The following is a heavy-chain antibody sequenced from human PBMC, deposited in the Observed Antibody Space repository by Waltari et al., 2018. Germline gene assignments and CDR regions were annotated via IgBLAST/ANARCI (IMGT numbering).Heavy chain of an antibody. V-gene: IGHV3-23*04. CDR2: ISQIATNT. Sequence: EEQLVESGGGLVQPGGSLRLPCVASGSPFSAFPLRWVRQAPGKGLEWVSGISQIATNTAYADSVKGRFTVSRDNSKNTVYLQMNRLADDDTAIYFCAGSVRAGADAFDVWGQGTVVTVSS. J-gene: IGHJ3*01. D-gene: IGHD6-19*01. CDR1: GSPFSAFP. CDR3: AGSVRAGADAFDV.